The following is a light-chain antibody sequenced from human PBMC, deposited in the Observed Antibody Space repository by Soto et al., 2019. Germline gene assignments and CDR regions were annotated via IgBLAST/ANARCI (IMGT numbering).Light chain of an antibody. Sequence: DIVMSQSQASLAVSLCERATINFKSSHIFLYSSNNKNYLAWYQQRPGQPPKLLIYWASARESGVPDRFSGSGSGTDFTLTISSLQAEDVAVYYCQQYYSTPWTFGQGTKVDI. V-gene: IGKV4-1*01. J-gene: IGKJ1*01. CDR3: QQYYSTPWT. CDR1: HIFLYSSNNKNY. CDR2: WAS.